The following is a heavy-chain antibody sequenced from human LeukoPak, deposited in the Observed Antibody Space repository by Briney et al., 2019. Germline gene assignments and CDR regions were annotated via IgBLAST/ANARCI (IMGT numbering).Heavy chain of an antibody. J-gene: IGHJ4*02. CDR2: ITSSGTSI. Sequence: QPGGSLRLSCAASGFTFSSYEMNWVRQAPAKGLEWVSFITSSGTSIFYADSVKGRFTISRDNAKNSLYLQMNSLRAEDTAVYYCARSTTTSLFDYWGQGTLVSVPS. CDR1: GFTFSSYE. V-gene: IGHV3-48*03. CDR3: ARSTTTSLFDY. D-gene: IGHD1-1*01.